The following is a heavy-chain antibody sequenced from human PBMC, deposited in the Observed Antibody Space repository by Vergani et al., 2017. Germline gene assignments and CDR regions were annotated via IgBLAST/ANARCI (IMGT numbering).Heavy chain of an antibody. CDR2: IYYSGCT. CDR3: AKPLIELEAADAFDI. V-gene: IGHV4-39*07. Sequence: QLQLQESGPGLVKPSETLSLTCTVSGGSISSSSYYWGWIRQPPGKGLEWIGSIYYSGCTYYNPSLKSRVTISVDTSKNQFSQKLSSVTAADTAVYYCAKPLIELEAADAFDIWGQGTMVTVSS. J-gene: IGHJ3*02. CDR1: GGSISSSSYY. D-gene: IGHD1-1*01.